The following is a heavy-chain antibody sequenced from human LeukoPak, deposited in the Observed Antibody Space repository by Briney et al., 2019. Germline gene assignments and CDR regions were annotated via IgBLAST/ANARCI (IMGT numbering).Heavy chain of an antibody. D-gene: IGHD3-3*02. Sequence: PSETLSLTCTVSGRSISSYHWSWIRQPPGKGLEWIGYIYYSGSTNYNPSLKSRVTISVDTSKNQFSLKLSSVTAADTAVYYCARDTAVHFWSGYQHLGGEHDAFDIWGQGTMVTVSS. CDR3: ARDTAVHFWSGYQHLGGEHDAFDI. J-gene: IGHJ3*02. V-gene: IGHV4-59*01. CDR2: IYYSGST. CDR1: GRSISSYH.